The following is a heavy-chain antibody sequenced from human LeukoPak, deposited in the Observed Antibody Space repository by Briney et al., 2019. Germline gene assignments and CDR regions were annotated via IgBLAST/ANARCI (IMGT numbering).Heavy chain of an antibody. CDR1: GFPLTIAW. CDR2: IRSKNDGGTT. V-gene: IGHV3-15*01. D-gene: IGHD3-9*01. CDR3: TAYYDFLTGYNTRRDY. Sequence: PGGSLRLSCAASGFPLTIAWMSWVRQAPGNGLEWIGRIRSKNDGGTTDYAAPVKGKFTISRDDSKSTLYLHMSSLTTEDTAIYYCTAYYDFLTGYNTRRDYWGRGTLVTVSP. J-gene: IGHJ4*02.